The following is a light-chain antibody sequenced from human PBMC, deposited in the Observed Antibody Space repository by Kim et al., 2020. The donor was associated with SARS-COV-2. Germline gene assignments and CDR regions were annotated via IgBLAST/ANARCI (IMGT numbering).Light chain of an antibody. CDR2: GNN. Sequence: QSVLTQPPSVSGVPGQRVTISCTGDSSNIGAGYEVHWYQQLPGKVPKLLIYGNNNRPSGVPDRFSGSKSGTSASLAITGLQAEDEADYYCQSCDSSLSVVLGGGTQLTVL. CDR1: SSNIGAGYE. J-gene: IGLJ2*01. CDR3: QSCDSSLSVV. V-gene: IGLV1-40*01.